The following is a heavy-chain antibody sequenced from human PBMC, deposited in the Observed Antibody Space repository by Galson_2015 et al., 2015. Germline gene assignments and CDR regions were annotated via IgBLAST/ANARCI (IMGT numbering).Heavy chain of an antibody. D-gene: IGHD6-19*01. V-gene: IGHV1-69*06. CDR2: IIPIFGTA. J-gene: IGHJ5*02. CDR3: ARAITVAAHSGFDP. Sequence: SVKVSCKASGGTFSSYAISWVRQAPGQGLEWMGGIIPIFGTANYAQKFQGRVTITADKSTSTAYMELSSLRSEDTAVYYCARAITVAAHSGFDPWGQGTLVTVSS. CDR1: GGTFSSYA.